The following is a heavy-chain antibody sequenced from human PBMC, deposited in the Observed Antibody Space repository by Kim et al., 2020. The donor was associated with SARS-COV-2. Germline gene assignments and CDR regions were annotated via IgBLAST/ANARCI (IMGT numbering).Heavy chain of an antibody. V-gene: IGHV3-73*01. Sequence: YAAAVKGRFTISRDDSKNTEYLQMNSLKTEDTAVYYCTRAEYYYYGMDVWGQGTTVTVSS. CDR3: TRAEYYYYGMDV. J-gene: IGHJ6*02.